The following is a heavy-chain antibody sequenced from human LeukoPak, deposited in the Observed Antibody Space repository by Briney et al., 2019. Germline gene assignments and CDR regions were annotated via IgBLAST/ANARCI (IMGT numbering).Heavy chain of an antibody. CDR3: AKDRLDYDILTGYYDY. CDR1: GFTFSSYA. J-gene: IGHJ4*02. Sequence: GGSLRLSRADSGFTFSSYAMSWVRQAPGKGLEWVSAISGSGGSTYYADSVKGRSTISRDNSKNTLYLQINSLRAEDTAVYYCAKDRLDYDILTGYYDYWGQGTLVTVSS. V-gene: IGHV3-23*01. CDR2: ISGSGGST. D-gene: IGHD3-9*01.